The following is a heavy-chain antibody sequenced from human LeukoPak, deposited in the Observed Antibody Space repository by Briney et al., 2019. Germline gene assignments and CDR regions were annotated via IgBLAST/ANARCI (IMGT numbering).Heavy chain of an antibody. CDR1: GGSISSH. CDR2: IYISGST. D-gene: IGHD4-11*01. V-gene: IGHV4-4*07. J-gene: IGHJ4*02. Sequence: SETLSLTCTVSGGSISSHWSWLRQPAGKGLEWIGRIYISGSTNYNPSLKSRVTMSIDTSKNQFSLKLSSVTAADTAIYYCAREPPQYLFDYWGQGTLVTVS. CDR3: AREPPQYLFDY.